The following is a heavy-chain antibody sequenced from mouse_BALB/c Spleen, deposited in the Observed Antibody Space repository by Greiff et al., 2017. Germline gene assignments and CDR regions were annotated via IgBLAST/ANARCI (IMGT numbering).Heavy chain of an antibody. CDR3: AIIYYGNYLTFFDY. CDR1: GYSITSDYA. Sequence: EVMLVESGPGLVKPSQSLSLTCTVTGYSITSDYAWNWIRQFPGNKLEWMGYISYSGSTSYNPSLKSRISITRDTSKNQFFLQLNSVTTEDTATYYCAIIYYGNYLTFFDYWGQGTTLTVSS. CDR2: ISYSGST. J-gene: IGHJ2*01. V-gene: IGHV3-2*02. D-gene: IGHD2-1*01.